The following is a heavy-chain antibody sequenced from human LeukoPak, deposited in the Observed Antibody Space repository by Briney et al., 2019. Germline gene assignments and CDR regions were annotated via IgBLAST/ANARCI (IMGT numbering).Heavy chain of an antibody. V-gene: IGHV3-7*05. J-gene: IGHJ4*02. CDR2: IKEDASEK. D-gene: IGHD6-19*01. CDR3: AREIRRYSSGWCYFDY. CDR1: GFTFSTYW. Sequence: GGSLRLSCAASGFTFSTYWMAWVRQAPGKGLEWVANIKEDASEKYYVDSVKGRFTISRDNAKNSLYLQMNSLRAEDTAVYYCAREIRRYSSGWCYFDYWGQGTLVTVSS.